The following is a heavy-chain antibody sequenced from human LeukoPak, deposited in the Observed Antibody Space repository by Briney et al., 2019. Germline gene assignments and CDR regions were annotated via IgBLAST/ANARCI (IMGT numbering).Heavy chain of an antibody. CDR3: AGDRWGKYYFDY. J-gene: IGHJ4*02. D-gene: IGHD7-27*01. CDR1: GFPFSDFY. CDR2: ISSSATTI. Sequence: GGSLRLSCAASGFPFSDFYMSWIRQAPGKGLEWVSYISSSATTIYYTDSVKGRFTISRDNAKSSLYLQMNNLRAEDTAVYYCAGDRWGKYYFDYWGLGTLVTVSS. V-gene: IGHV3-11*01.